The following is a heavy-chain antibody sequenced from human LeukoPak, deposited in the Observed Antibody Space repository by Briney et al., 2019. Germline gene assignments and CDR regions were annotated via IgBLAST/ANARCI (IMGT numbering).Heavy chain of an antibody. Sequence: TGGSLRLSCAASGFTVSSNYMSWVRQAPGKGLEWVSVIYSGGSTYYADSVKGRFTISRDNSKNTLYLQMNSLRAEDTAVYYCARDSKSGYDYYYYYYGMDVWGQGTTVTVSS. CDR3: ARDSKSGYDYYYYYYGMDV. CDR1: GFTVSSNY. V-gene: IGHV3-66*01. D-gene: IGHD5-12*01. CDR2: IYSGGST. J-gene: IGHJ6*02.